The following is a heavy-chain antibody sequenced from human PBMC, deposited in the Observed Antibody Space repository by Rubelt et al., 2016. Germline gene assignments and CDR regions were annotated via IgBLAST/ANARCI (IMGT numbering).Heavy chain of an antibody. V-gene: IGHV3-48*02. J-gene: IGHJ4*02. CDR2: ISTQYRII. D-gene: IGHD3-16*01. CDR1: GFTFSSYS. Sequence: GGSLKLSCAASGFTFSSYSMNWIRQAPGKGLEYIAYISTQYRIIHYADSVKGRFAISSDNAKKSLYLQMSSLRDEDTAVDYCARDHNYAFDNWGQGTLVTVSS. CDR3: ARDHNYAFDN.